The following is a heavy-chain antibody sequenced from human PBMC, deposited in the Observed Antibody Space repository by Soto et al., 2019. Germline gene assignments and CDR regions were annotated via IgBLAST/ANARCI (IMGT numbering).Heavy chain of an antibody. CDR3: STRSSISGDLVDY. CDR2: ISYIGST. CDR1: GVSISSYY. J-gene: IGHJ4*02. V-gene: IGHV4-59*01. Sequence: TLSLTCTVSGVSISSYYWSWIRQPPGKGLELIGYISYIGSTNYNPSLKSRVTISVDTSKNQFSLNLNSVTAADTAVYFCSTRSSISGDLVDYWGQGTLVTVSS. D-gene: IGHD4-17*01.